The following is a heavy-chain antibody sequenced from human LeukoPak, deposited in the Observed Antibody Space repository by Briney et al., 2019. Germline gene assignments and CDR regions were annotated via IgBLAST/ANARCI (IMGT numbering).Heavy chain of an antibody. J-gene: IGHJ1*01. CDR1: GFTFSSYW. D-gene: IGHD2-21*02. CDR2: INSDGSST. Sequence: PGGSLRLSCAASGFTFSSYWMHWVRQAPGKGPVWVSRINSDGSSTSYADSVKGRFTISRDNAKNTLYLQMNSLRAEDTAVYYCARDTYCGGDCYSPYAEYFQHWGQGTLVTVSS. CDR3: ARDTYCGGDCYSPYAEYFQH. V-gene: IGHV3-74*01.